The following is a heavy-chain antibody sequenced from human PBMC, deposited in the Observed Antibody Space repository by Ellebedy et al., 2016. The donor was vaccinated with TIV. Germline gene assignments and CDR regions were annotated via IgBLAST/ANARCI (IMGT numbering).Heavy chain of an antibody. CDR3: SRDKRRYLDY. CDR2: IYSGGTT. CDR1: GFSVSNNY. Sequence: PGGSLRLSCQVSGFSVSNNYMNWVRQAPGRGLGWVSLIYSGGTTHYADSVKGRFTISKDSSKNILFLQMSNLRADDTAVYYRSRDKRRYLDYWGQGTLVTVSS. J-gene: IGHJ4*02. V-gene: IGHV3-53*01.